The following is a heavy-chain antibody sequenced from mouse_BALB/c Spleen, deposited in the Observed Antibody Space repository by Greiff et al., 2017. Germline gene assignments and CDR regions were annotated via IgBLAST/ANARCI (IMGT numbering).Heavy chain of an antibody. D-gene: IGHD2-1*01. CDR2: IDPANGNT. CDR3: AYYGNYAY. Sequence: EVKLEESGAELVKPGASVKLSCTASGFNIKDTYMHWVKQRPEQGLEWIGRIDPANGNTKYDPKFQGKATITADTSSNTAYLQLSSLTSEDTAVYYCAYYGNYAYWGQGTLVTVSA. V-gene: IGHV14-3*02. CDR1: GFNIKDTY. J-gene: IGHJ3*01.